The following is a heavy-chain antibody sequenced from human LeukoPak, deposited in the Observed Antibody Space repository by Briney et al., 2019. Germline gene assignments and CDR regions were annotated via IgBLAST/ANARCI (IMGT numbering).Heavy chain of an antibody. V-gene: IGHV4-59*01. CDR2: IYYSGST. Sequence: KPSETLSLTCPVSGGSISSYYWSWIRQPPGKGLEWIGYIYYSGSTNYNPSLKSRVTISVDTSKNQFSLKLSSVTAADTAVYYCARDRRLGYWGQGTLVTVSS. CDR3: ARDRRLGY. J-gene: IGHJ4*02. CDR1: GGSISSYY.